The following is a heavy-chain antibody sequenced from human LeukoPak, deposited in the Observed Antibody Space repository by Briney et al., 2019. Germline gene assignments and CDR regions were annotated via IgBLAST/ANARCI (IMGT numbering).Heavy chain of an antibody. V-gene: IGHV3-21*01. CDR1: GFTFSSYS. CDR2: ISSSSSYI. J-gene: IGHJ6*04. CDR3: AGEAAPISTFGMDV. Sequence: GGSLRLSCAASGFTFSSYSMNWVRQAPGKGLESVSSISSSSSYIYYADSVKGRFTISRDNAKNSLYLQMNSLRAEDTAVYYCAGEAAPISTFGMDVWGKGTTVTVSS.